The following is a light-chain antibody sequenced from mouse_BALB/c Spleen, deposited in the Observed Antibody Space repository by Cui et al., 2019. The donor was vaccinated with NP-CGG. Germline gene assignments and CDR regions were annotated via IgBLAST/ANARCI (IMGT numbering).Light chain of an antibody. CDR1: TGAVTTNNF. J-gene: IGLJ1*01. CDR2: GTN. CDR3: ALWYNNHWV. Sequence: QAVVTHEFHHTTSPGETVTLTCRSSTGAVTTNNFANWVQEKPDHLFTGLIGGTNNRAPGVPARFSGSLIGDKAALTSTGAQTEDEAIYFCALWYNNHWVFGGGTKLTVL. V-gene: IGLV1*01.